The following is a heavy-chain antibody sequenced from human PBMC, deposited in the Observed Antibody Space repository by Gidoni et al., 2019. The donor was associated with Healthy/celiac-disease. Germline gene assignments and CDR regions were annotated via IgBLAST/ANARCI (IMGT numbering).Heavy chain of an antibody. Sequence: QVQLVESGGGVVQPGRSLRPSCAASGFTFSSYGMHWVRQAPGKGLEWVAVIWYDGSNKYYADSVKGRFTISRDNSKNTLYLQMNSLRAEDTAVYYCARDARLYSGSYFYFQHWGQGTLVTVSS. D-gene: IGHD1-26*01. CDR1: GFTFSSYG. CDR2: IWYDGSNK. CDR3: ARDARLYSGSYFYFQH. J-gene: IGHJ1*01. V-gene: IGHV3-33*01.